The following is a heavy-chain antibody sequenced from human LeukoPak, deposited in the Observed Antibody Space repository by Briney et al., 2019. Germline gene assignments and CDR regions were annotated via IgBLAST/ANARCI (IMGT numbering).Heavy chain of an antibody. CDR2: FDPESGET. CDR1: GHSLTELS. D-gene: IGHD3-10*01. Sequence: ASVKVSCKVSGHSLTELSMHWVRQAPGKGLEWMGGFDPESGETVYAQKFQARFTMTEGAPTDTVYMELSSLTLEDTAAHYCASLLCYGDLIDHFGMDVWGKGTTVIVSS. J-gene: IGHJ6*04. CDR3: ASLLCYGDLIDHFGMDV. V-gene: IGHV1-24*01.